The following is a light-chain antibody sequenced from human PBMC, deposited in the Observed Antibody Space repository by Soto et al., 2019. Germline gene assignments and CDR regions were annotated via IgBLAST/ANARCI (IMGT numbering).Light chain of an antibody. CDR2: DNN. V-gene: IGLV1-51*01. Sequence: QSALTQPPSVSAAPGQRVTISCSGSSSTIGSNFVSWYKQSPGTAPTLLIYDNNKRPSGIPDRFTGAKSGTSATLGITGLQPGDEAVYYCGTWNSALRARVFGGGTKVTVL. CDR3: GTWNSALRARV. CDR1: SSTIGSNF. J-gene: IGLJ3*02.